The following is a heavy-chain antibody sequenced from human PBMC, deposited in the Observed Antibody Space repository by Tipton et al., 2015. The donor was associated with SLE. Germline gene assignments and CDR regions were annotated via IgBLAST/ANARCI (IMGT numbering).Heavy chain of an antibody. CDR2: IHRSGSY. CDR1: GGSISSYY. CDR3: AKGGVTTATLAY. D-gene: IGHD2-15*01. J-gene: IGHJ4*02. Sequence: TLSLTCTVSGGSISSYYWSWIRQSPGKGLEWIGYIHRSGSYTYNPSLESRVTASVDTSKNQVSLRLASVTAADMAVYYCAKGGVTTATLAYWGQGTLVTVSP. V-gene: IGHV4-59*01.